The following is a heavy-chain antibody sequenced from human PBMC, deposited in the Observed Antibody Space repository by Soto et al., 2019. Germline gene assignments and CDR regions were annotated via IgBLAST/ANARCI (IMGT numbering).Heavy chain of an antibody. J-gene: IGHJ4*02. D-gene: IGHD4-17*01. V-gene: IGHV3-11*03. CDR2: ISSSSSYT. CDR1: GFTFSDYY. Sequence: PGGSLRLSCAASGFTFSDYYMSWIRQAPGKGLEWVSYISSSSSYTNYADSVKVRFTISRDNANNLRYLQMISLSAEDTAVYYCATFIPYGDYVNWGKGTLVTVSS. CDR3: ATFIPYGDYVN.